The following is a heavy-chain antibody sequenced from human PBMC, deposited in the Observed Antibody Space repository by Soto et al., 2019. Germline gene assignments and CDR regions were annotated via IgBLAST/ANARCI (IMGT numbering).Heavy chain of an antibody. V-gene: IGHV3-21*01. CDR1: GFSFSSYS. J-gene: IGHJ6*02. CDR3: ARETDYGGNSAPRPSYYYYGMDV. D-gene: IGHD4-17*01. CDR2: ITSSSTYI. Sequence: GGSLRLSCAASGFSFSSYSLNWVRQAPGKGLEWVSSITSSSTYIHYADSVKGRFTISRDNAKNSLSLQMNSLRAEDTAVYYCARETDYGGNSAPRPSYYYYGMDVWGQGSTVTVSS.